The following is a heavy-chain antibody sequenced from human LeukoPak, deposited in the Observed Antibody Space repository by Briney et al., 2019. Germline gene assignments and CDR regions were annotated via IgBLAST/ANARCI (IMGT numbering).Heavy chain of an antibody. CDR1: GYTFSSYD. CDR2: MNPSSGNT. V-gene: IGHV1-8*01. Sequence: ASVKVSCKASGYTFSSYDVNWVRQATGQGLEWTGWMNPSSGNTGYAQKFQGRVTIIRNTSISTAYMELSSLRSEDTAVYYCARAAGGTRNYYMDVWAKGTTVTVSS. CDR3: ARAAGGTRNYYMDV. J-gene: IGHJ6*03. D-gene: IGHD3-16*01.